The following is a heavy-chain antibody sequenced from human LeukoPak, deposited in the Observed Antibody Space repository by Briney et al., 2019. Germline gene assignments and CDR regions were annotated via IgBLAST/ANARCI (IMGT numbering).Heavy chain of an antibody. CDR3: ARGCRVVPGVHNVGRTQYYNGMDV. V-gene: IGHV1-46*01. CDR1: GYTFTTYL. CDR2: IDPSDGST. J-gene: IGHJ6*02. Sequence: ASVKVSCTASGYTFTTYLVHWVRQAPGQGLEWMGIIDPSDGSTSHAQKFQGRVTMTRDTSTSTVYMEPSSLRSEDTAVYFCARGCRVVPGVHNVGRTQYYNGMDVWGQGTTVTVSS. D-gene: IGHD2-2*01.